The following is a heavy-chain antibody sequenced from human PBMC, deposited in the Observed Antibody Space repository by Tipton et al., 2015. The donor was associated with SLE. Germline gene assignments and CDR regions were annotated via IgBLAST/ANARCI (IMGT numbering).Heavy chain of an antibody. Sequence: TLSLTCSIYGGSFGGYYWSWIRQPPGKGLEWIGEINHGGSTYYNPSLKSRVTISVDTSKNQFSLKLRSVTAADTAVYYCAREYSGYDYRTFDHWGQGTLVTVSS. D-gene: IGHD5-12*01. V-gene: IGHV4-34*01. CDR2: INHGGST. J-gene: IGHJ4*02. CDR3: AREYSGYDYRTFDH. CDR1: GGSFGGYY.